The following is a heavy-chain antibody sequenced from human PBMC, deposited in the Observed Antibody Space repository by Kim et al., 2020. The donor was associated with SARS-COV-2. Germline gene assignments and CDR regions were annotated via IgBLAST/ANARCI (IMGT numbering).Heavy chain of an antibody. CDR3: ARDLSSIGLYGMDV. V-gene: IGHV3-13*04. D-gene: IGHD2-2*01. CDR1: GFTFSSYD. Sequence: GGSLRLSCAASGFTFSSYDMHWVRQATGKGLEWVSAIGTAGDTYYPGSVKGRFTISRENAKNSLYLQMNSLRAGDTAVYYCARDLSSIGLYGMDVWGQGTTVTVSS. J-gene: IGHJ6*02. CDR2: IGTAGDT.